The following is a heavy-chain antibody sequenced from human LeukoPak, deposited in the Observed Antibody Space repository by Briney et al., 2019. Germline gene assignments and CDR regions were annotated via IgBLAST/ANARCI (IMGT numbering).Heavy chain of an antibody. CDR1: GGTFISYA. V-gene: IGHV1-69*13. CDR2: IIPIFGTA. D-gene: IGHD4-23*01. Sequence: SXKVSCKASGGTFISYAISWVRQAPGQGLEWMGGIIPIFGTANYAQKFQGRVTITADESTSTAYMELSSLRSEDTAVYYCARDASSGGNSLWGQGTLVTVSS. J-gene: IGHJ4*02. CDR3: ARDASSGGNSL.